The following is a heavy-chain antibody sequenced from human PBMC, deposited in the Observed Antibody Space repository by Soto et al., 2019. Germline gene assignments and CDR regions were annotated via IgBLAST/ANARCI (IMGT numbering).Heavy chain of an antibody. D-gene: IGHD6-19*01. CDR3: AKDSGTQQWRACDYCRFCKDL. Sequence: GGSLRLSCAASGFTFSSYAMSWVRQAPGKGLEWVSAISGSGGSTYYADSVKGRFTISRDNSKNTLYLQMNSLRAEDTAVYYVAKDSGTQQWRACDYCRFCKDLWGHRATVSASS. CDR2: ISGSGGST. CDR1: GFTFSSYA. J-gene: IGHJ6*01. V-gene: IGHV3-23*01.